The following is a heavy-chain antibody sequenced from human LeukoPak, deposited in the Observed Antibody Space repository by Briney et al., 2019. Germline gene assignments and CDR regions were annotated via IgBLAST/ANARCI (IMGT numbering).Heavy chain of an antibody. CDR1: GASVSSGRYY. CDR3: ASGYGSGWFDA. J-gene: IGHJ5*02. D-gene: IGHD5-18*01. CDR2: IADSEKI. Sequence: SETLSLTCTVSGASVSSGRYYWSWIRQHPGKGLECIAYIADSEKIYYNPSLKSRLILSLDTSENQFSLNLSSMTAADTAVYFCASGYGSGWFDAWGQGTLVAVSS. V-gene: IGHV4-31*03.